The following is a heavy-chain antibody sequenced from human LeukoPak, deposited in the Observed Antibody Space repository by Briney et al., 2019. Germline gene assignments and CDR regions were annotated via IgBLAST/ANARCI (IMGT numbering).Heavy chain of an antibody. CDR1: GGSISSYY. D-gene: IGHD3-9*01. J-gene: IGHJ6*02. CDR2: IYTSGSS. V-gene: IGHV4-4*07. Sequence: SETLSLTCTVSGGSISSYYWSWIRQPAGKGLEWIGRIYTSGSSNSNPSLKSRVTMSADTSKNQFSLKLSSVTAADTAVYYCARAKRDYDILTGYLYYYGMDVWGQGTTVTVSS. CDR3: ARAKRDYDILTGYLYYYGMDV.